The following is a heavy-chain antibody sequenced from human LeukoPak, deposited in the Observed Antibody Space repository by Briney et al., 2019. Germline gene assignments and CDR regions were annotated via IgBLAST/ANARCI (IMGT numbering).Heavy chain of an antibody. D-gene: IGHD2-15*01. Sequence: TGGSLRVSCAASGFTFSSYGMHWVRQAPGKGLEWVTFIRYDGSNDYYADSVKGRFTISRDTSKNTLYLQMNSLRAEDTALYYCAREGSRSEAFDYWGQGTLVTVSS. V-gene: IGHV3-30*02. CDR3: AREGSRSEAFDY. CDR2: IRYDGSND. CDR1: GFTFSSYG. J-gene: IGHJ4*02.